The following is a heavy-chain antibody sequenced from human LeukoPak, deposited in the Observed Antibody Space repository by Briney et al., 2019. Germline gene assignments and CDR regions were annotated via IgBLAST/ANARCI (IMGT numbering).Heavy chain of an antibody. Sequence: PGGSLRLSCAASGFTFGSYAMSWVRQAPGKGLEWVSAISGSGGSTYYADSVKGRLTISRDNSKNTLYLQMNSLRAEDTAVYYCAKVLSVVVVAATGYGMDVWGQGTTVTVSS. V-gene: IGHV3-23*01. CDR2: ISGSGGST. J-gene: IGHJ6*02. D-gene: IGHD2-15*01. CDR1: GFTFGSYA. CDR3: AKVLSVVVVAATGYGMDV.